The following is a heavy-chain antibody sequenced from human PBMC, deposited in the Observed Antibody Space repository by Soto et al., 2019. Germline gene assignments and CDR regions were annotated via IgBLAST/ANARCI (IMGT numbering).Heavy chain of an antibody. CDR3: AKGGRYTSSWYEGY. CDR1: GFTFSNYA. J-gene: IGHJ4*02. D-gene: IGHD6-13*01. CDR2: ISGSGDST. V-gene: IGHV3-23*01. Sequence: EVQLLESGGALVQPGGSLRLSCAASGFTFSNYAMSWVRQAPGKGLEWVSSISGSGDSTYNAASLKGRFTISRDNSKNTLYLQLNSMTADDTAVYYCAKGGRYTSSWYEGYWGQGTLVTVSS.